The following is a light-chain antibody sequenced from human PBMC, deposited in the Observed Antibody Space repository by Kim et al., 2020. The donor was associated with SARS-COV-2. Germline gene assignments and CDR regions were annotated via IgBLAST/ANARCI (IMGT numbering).Light chain of an antibody. Sequence: PGERATLSCRASQSVSSSYLAWYQQKPGQAPRLLIYGASSRATGIPDRFSGSGSGTDFTLTISRLEPEDFAVYNCQQYGSSPPITFGQGTRLEIK. CDR3: QQYGSSPPIT. J-gene: IGKJ5*01. CDR2: GAS. V-gene: IGKV3-20*01. CDR1: QSVSSSY.